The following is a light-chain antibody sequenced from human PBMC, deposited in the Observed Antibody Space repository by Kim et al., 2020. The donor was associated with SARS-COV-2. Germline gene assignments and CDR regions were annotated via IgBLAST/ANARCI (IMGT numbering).Light chain of an antibody. J-gene: IGLJ1*01. V-gene: IGLV1-44*01. CDR1: STNIGSNT. Sequence: GQRVTTSCSGSSTNIGSNTINWHQQLRGTAPQLLFYSNKQRPAGVAGRFAGSKAGTSASLAISGRQAEDEDDYCCAAWDDSLNGYVFGAGTKVTVL. CDR3: AAWDDSLNGYV. CDR2: SNK.